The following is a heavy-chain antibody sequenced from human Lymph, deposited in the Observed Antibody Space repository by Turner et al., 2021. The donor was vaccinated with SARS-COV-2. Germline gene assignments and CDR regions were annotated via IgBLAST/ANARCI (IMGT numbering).Heavy chain of an antibody. CDR3: AKDLAGTYYSSFDY. CDR1: GFTFDDYA. D-gene: IGHD1-26*01. J-gene: IGHJ4*02. CDR2: INWSGGSI. Sequence: EVQPVESGGGLVQPGRSLRLSCAASGFTFDDYAMHWVRQAPGKGLEWVSGINWSGGSIAYADSVKGRFTISRDNPKNSLYLQMNSLRAEDTAFYYCAKDLAGTYYSSFDYWGQGTLVTVSS. V-gene: IGHV3-9*01.